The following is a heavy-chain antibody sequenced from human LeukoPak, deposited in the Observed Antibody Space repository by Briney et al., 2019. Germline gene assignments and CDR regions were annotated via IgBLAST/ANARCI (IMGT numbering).Heavy chain of an antibody. J-gene: IGHJ3*02. D-gene: IGHD2-2*01. CDR1: GFTFSDYY. V-gene: IGHV4-34*01. CDR2: INHSGST. CDR3: ARGALSSFYCSSTSCRRADAFDI. Sequence: PGGSLRLSCAASGFTFSDYYMSWIRQAPGKGLEWIGEINHSGSTNYNPSLKSRVTISVDTSKNQFSLKLSSVTAADTAVYYCARGALSSFYCSSTSCRRADAFDIWGQGTMVTVSS.